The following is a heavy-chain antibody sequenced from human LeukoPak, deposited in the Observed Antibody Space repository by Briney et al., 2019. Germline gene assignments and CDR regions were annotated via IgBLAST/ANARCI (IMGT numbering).Heavy chain of an antibody. V-gene: IGHV4-34*01. J-gene: IGHJ6*03. Sequence: SETLSLTCAVYGGSFSGYYWSWIRQPPGKGLEWIGEINHSGSTNYNPSLKSRVTISVDTSKNQFSLKLSSVTAADTAVYYCARRGYGSGSYWYYYYMDVWGKGTTVTISS. CDR3: ARRGYGSGSYWYYYYMDV. CDR2: INHSGST. CDR1: GGSFSGYY. D-gene: IGHD3-10*01.